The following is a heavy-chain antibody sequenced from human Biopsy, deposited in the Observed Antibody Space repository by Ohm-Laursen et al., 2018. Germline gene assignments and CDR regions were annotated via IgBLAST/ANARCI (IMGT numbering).Heavy chain of an antibody. CDR1: GGSISSFY. V-gene: IGHV4-59*08. Sequence: GTLSLTWAVSGGSISSFYWTWIRQPPGKGPEWIGDISDSGSTNYKPSLKSRVIISVDTSKNHFSLNLSSVTAADTAVYYCVRRGSGGRSFDHWGQGTLVTVSS. CDR2: ISDSGST. J-gene: IGHJ4*02. D-gene: IGHD2-15*01. CDR3: VRRGSGGRSFDH.